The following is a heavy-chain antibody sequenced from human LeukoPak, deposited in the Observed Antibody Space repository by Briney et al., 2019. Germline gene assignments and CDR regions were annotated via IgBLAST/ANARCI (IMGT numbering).Heavy chain of an antibody. J-gene: IGHJ4*02. CDR2: IKQDGSEK. CDR1: GFTFSSYW. Sequence: GGSLRLSCAASGFTFSSYWMSWVRQAPGKGLEWVANIKQDGSEKYYVDSVKGRFTISRDNAKNSLYLQMNSLRAEDTAVYYCARGLMTYYYDSSGYYYWGQGTLVTVSS. D-gene: IGHD3-22*01. CDR3: ARGLMTYYYDSSGYYY. V-gene: IGHV3-7*01.